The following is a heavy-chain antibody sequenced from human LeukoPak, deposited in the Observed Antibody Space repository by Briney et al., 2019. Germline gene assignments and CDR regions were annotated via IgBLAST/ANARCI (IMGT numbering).Heavy chain of an antibody. D-gene: IGHD2/OR15-2a*01. CDR3: ARDSSGPGY. V-gene: IGHV3-48*01. CDR2: ISSGSGTI. J-gene: IGHJ4*02. Sequence: GGSLRLSCATSGFTFSNYSMNWVRQAPGKGLEWVSYISSGSGTINYADSVKGRFTISRDSSKNTLYLQMSSLRAEDTALYYCARDSSGPGYXGQXTXVTVSS. CDR1: GFTFSNYS.